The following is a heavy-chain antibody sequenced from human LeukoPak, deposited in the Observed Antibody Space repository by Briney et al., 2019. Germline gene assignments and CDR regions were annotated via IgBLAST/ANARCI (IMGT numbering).Heavy chain of an antibody. D-gene: IGHD3-10*01. CDR1: GGSISSYY. CDR3: ARATYFYGSGSWPFDY. V-gene: IGHV4-59*01. Sequence: SETLSLTCTVSGGSISSYYWSWIRQPPGKGLEWIGYIYYSGSTNYNPSLKSRVTISVDTSKNQFSLKLSSVTAADTAVYYCARATYFYGSGSWPFDYWGQGTLVTVSS. CDR2: IYYSGST. J-gene: IGHJ4*02.